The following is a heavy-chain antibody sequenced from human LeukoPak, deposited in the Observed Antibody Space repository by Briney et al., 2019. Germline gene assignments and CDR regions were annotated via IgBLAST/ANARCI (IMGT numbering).Heavy chain of an antibody. J-gene: IGHJ4*02. CDR2: ISTYNGNT. Sequence: GASVKVSCRASGYIFTNYGISWVRQAPGQGLEWMGWISTYNGNTNYAQKLKGRVTMTTDTPTRTAYMELRSLRSDDTAVYYCAREGQLLLDFWGQGTLVTVSA. D-gene: IGHD2-2*01. V-gene: IGHV1-18*04. CDR1: GYIFTNYG. CDR3: AREGQLLLDF.